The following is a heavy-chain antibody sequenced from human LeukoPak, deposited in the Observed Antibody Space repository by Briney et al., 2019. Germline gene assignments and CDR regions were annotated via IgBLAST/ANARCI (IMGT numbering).Heavy chain of an antibody. J-gene: IGHJ6*02. D-gene: IGHD6-19*01. CDR2: ISSSSSYI. V-gene: IGHV3-21*01. CDR3: AKERLAVAGRGRGTDYYYGMDV. Sequence: PGGSLRLSCAASGFTFSSYSMNWVRQAPGKGLEWVSSISSSSSYIYYADSVKGRFTISRDNAKNSLYLQMNSLRAEDTAVYYCAKERLAVAGRGRGTDYYYGMDVWGQGTTVTVSS. CDR1: GFTFSSYS.